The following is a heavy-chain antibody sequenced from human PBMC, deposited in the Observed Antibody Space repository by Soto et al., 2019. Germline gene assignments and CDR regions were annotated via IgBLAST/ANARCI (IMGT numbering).Heavy chain of an antibody. CDR2: ISGGGDAA. D-gene: IGHD7-27*01. CDR1: GFTFINYA. CDR3: ARKILGSTTRPNYWYFDL. Sequence: EVQVLESGGGLVQPGGSLRLSCAGSGFTFINYAMNWVRQAPGKGLEWVSSISGGGDAAFFPDSVRGRFTISRVNSKTTVTLQMNSLGVDDTDVYYCARKILGSTTRPNYWYFDLWGRGTLVTVSS. V-gene: IGHV3-23*01. J-gene: IGHJ2*01.